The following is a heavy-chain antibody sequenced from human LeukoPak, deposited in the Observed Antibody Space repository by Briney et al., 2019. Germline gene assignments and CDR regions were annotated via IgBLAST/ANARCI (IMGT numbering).Heavy chain of an antibody. V-gene: IGHV4-34*01. Sequence: PSETLSLSSAVYGGSFSGYYWSWIRQPPGKGLEWIGEINHSGSTNYNPSLKSRVTISVDTSKNQFSLKLSSVTAADTAVYYCARGATTSYYDFWSGFPGGTRYYYYYMDVWGKGTTVTVSS. CDR3: ARGATTSYYDFWSGFPGGTRYYYYYMDV. CDR2: INHSGST. CDR1: GGSFSGYY. J-gene: IGHJ6*03. D-gene: IGHD3-3*01.